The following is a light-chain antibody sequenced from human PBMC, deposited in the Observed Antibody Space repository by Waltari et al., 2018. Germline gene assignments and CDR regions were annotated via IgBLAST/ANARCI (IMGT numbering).Light chain of an antibody. CDR3: SSYAGSNNWV. V-gene: IGLV2-8*01. J-gene: IGLJ3*02. Sequence: QSALTQPPSASGSPGQSVTISCTGTSSDVGGYNSFSWYQQHPGKAPKLMIYEVTERPSGVPDRFSGSRSANTASLTVSGLQAEDEADYYCSSYAGSNNWVFGGGTKLTVL. CDR2: EVT. CDR1: SSDVGGYNS.